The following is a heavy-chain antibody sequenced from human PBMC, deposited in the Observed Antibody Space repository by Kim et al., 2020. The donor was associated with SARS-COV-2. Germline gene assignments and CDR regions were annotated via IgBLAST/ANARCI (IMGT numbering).Heavy chain of an antibody. CDR3: ASSGSYCHPVYNWFDP. V-gene: IGHV3-13*01. D-gene: IGHD1-26*01. J-gene: IGHJ5*02. CDR2: IGTAGDT. CDR1: GFTFSSYD. Sequence: GGSLRLSCAASGFTFSSYDMHWVRQATGKGLEWVSAIGTAGDTYYPGSVKGRFTISRENAKNSLYLQMNSLRAGDTAVYYCASSGSYCHPVYNWFDPWGQGTLVTVSS.